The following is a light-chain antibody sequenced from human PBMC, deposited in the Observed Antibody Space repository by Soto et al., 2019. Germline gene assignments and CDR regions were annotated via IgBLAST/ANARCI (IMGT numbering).Light chain of an antibody. CDR2: GAS. V-gene: IGKV3-15*01. J-gene: IGKJ1*01. Sequence: EIVMTRSPGTLAVSPWERAALAGMASQIVSSSYLAWYQQKPGQAPRLLIYGASARATDIPPSFTGSGSGTEFTLTISSLQSEDIAAYYCQQYNKWPQTFGQGTKVDNK. CDR1: QIVSSSY. CDR3: QQYNKWPQT.